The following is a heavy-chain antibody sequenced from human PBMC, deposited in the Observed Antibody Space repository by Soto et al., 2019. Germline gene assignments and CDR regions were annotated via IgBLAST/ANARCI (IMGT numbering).Heavy chain of an antibody. CDR2: VYYRGNT. V-gene: IGHV4-31*01. D-gene: IGHD6-25*01. J-gene: IGHJ4*02. CDR3: ARAGRPLHYFDN. Sequence: QVQLQESGPGLVKPSQTLSLTCTVSGDSLSTGGYYWNWIRQHPGKGLEWIGYVYYRGNTYYNSSINSLVIISMDMSKNQFSLKLSSTTAADTAVYYCARAGRPLHYFDNWGQGAQVTVSS. CDR1: GDSLSTGGYY.